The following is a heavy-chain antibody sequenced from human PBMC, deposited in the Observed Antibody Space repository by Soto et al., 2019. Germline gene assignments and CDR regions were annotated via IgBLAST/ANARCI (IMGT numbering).Heavy chain of an antibody. V-gene: IGHV1-46*01. D-gene: IGHD6-13*01. CDR2: INPSGGST. CDR3: ARERSSPGYSRSSPAEYFQH. CDR1: GYPFTIYS. Sequence: SVKVACKASGYPFTIYSMHWVRQAPGQGLDWMGIINPSGGSTSYGQKFQGRVTTTRDTSTSTVYMELSSLRSEDTAVYHCARERSSPGYSRSSPAEYFQHWGQGTLVTVSS. J-gene: IGHJ1*01.